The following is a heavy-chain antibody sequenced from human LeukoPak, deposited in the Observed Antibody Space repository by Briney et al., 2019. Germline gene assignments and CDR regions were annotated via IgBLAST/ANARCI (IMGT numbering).Heavy chain of an antibody. D-gene: IGHD5-18*01. Sequence: PGGSLTLSCAASEFTFSSYSMNWVRQAPGKGLEWVSSISSSSTYIYYADSVKGRFTISRDNAKNSLYLQMNSLRAEDTAVYYCARAGYSYGPRGFDYWGQGTLVTVSS. CDR2: ISSSSTYI. CDR1: EFTFSSYS. V-gene: IGHV3-21*01. CDR3: ARAGYSYGPRGFDY. J-gene: IGHJ4*02.